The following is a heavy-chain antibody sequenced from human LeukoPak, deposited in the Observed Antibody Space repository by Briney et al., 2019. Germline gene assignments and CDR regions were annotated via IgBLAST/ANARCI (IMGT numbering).Heavy chain of an antibody. CDR3: ATQYYGLFDY. CDR1: GFTFSSYE. D-gene: IGHD3-16*01. CDR2: ISSSGSTI. J-gene: IGHJ4*02. V-gene: IGHV3-48*03. Sequence: GGSLRLSCAASGFTFSSYEMNWVRQAPGKGLEWVSYISSSGSTIYYADSVKGRFTISRDNAKNSLYLQMNSLRAEDTAIYYCATQYYGLFDYWGQGTLVTVSS.